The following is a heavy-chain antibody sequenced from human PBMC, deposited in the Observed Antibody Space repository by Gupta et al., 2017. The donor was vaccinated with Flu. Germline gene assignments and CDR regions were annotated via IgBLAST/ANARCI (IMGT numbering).Heavy chain of an antibody. V-gene: IGHV3-74*03. CDR3: ATVTSGC. CDR2: INPDGSST. CDR1: GFTFSTSY. J-gene: IGHJ4*02. D-gene: IGHD4-17*01. Sequence: EMQLVESGGGSVQPGACLSPSCAATGFTFSTSYLQWVRQAPGKGLVLVSRINPDGSSTTYAESVKGRFTISRDNAKNTLYLQMNSLVDDDTAVYYCATVTSGCWGQGTLVTVSS.